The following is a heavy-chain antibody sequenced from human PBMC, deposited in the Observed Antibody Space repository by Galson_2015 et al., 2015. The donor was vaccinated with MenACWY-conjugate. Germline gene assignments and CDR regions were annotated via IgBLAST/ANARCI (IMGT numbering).Heavy chain of an antibody. J-gene: IGHJ4*02. D-gene: IGHD6-19*01. CDR3: AKVSSGWYEIDY. CDR1: GFTFSSCG. V-gene: IGHV3-30*18. Sequence: SLRLSCAASGFTFSSCGMHWVRQAPGKGLEWVAVISYDGSNKYYADSVKGRFTISRDNSKNTLYLQMNSLRAEDTAVYYCAKVSSGWYEIDYWGQGTLVTVSS. CDR2: ISYDGSNK.